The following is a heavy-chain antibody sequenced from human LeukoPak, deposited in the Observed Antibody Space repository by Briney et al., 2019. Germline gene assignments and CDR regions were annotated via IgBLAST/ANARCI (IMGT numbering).Heavy chain of an antibody. CDR2: MKGDGSHI. J-gene: IGHJ4*02. V-gene: IGHV3-7*01. CDR3: ARLFGGVTTFDY. CDR1: GFTFSRYW. D-gene: IGHD2-8*02. Sequence: PGGSLRLSCAASGFTFSRYWMSWVRQAPGRGLQWVASMKGDGSHIYYVDSVKGRFTISRDNARNSLYLQMNSLRAEDTAVYYCARLFGGVTTFDYWGQGALVTVSS.